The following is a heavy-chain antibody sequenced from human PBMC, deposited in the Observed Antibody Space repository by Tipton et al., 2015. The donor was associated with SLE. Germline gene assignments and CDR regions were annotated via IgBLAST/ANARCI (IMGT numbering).Heavy chain of an antibody. CDR2: IYYSGST. D-gene: IGHD6-13*01. J-gene: IGHJ4*02. Sequence: TLSLTCTVSGGSISSHYWSWIRQPPGKGLDWIGYIYYSGSTNYNPPLKSRVTISVDTSKNQFSLKLSSVTAADTAVYYCARSAGYGSSWAHFDYWGQGTLVTVSS. CDR1: GGSISSHY. CDR3: ARSAGYGSSWAHFDY. V-gene: IGHV4-59*11.